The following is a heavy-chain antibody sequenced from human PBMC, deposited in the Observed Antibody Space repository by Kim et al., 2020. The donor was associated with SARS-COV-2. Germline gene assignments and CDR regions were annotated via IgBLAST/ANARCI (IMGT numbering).Heavy chain of an antibody. CDR1: GFTFSNAW. CDR2: IKSKTDGGTT. J-gene: IGHJ6*02. D-gene: IGHD3-3*01. CDR3: TTAPRSGITIFGVRSTKPYYYGMDV. V-gene: IGHV3-15*01. Sequence: GGSLRLSCAASGFTFSNAWMSWVRQAPGKGLEWVGRIKSKTDGGTTDYAAPVKGRFTISRDDSKNTLYLQMNSLKTEDTAVYYCTTAPRSGITIFGVRSTKPYYYGMDVWGQGTTVTVSS.